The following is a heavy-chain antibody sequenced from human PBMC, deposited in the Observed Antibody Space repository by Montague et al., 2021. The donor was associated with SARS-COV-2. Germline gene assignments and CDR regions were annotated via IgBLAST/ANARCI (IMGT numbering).Heavy chain of an antibody. V-gene: IGHV4-39*01. Sequence: SETLSLTCTVSGDSTSSSSYNWGWIRQPPGKGLEWIGSVHYNGRTYYNPSLKSRVTIYVDTSKNQISLRLSSVTAADTAVYYSTRHVHMTWPEPSPGFDYWGQGTLVTVSS. D-gene: IGHD1-1*01. CDR1: GDSTSSSSYN. CDR3: TRHVHMTWPEPSPGFDY. CDR2: VHYNGRT. J-gene: IGHJ4*02.